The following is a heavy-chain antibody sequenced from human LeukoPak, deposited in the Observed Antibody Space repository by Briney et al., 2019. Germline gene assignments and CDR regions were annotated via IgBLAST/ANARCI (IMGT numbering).Heavy chain of an antibody. CDR3: ATTGAFGEGFDP. Sequence: PSETLSFTCTVSGGSISSGSYYWSWIRQPAGKGLEWIGRIYTSGSTNYNPSLKSRVTISVDTSKNQFSLKLSSVTAADTAVYYCATTGAFGEGFDPWGQGTLVTVSS. CDR1: GGSISSGSYY. V-gene: IGHV4-61*02. D-gene: IGHD3-10*01. CDR2: IYTSGST. J-gene: IGHJ5*02.